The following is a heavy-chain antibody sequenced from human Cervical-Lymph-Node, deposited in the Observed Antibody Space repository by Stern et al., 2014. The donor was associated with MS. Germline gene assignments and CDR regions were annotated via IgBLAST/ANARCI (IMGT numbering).Heavy chain of an antibody. CDR1: GYSFTAYY. J-gene: IGHJ6*02. Sequence: VQLVESGAEVKKPGASVKVSCKASGYSFTAYYMHWVRQAPGQGLEWMGWIDPNSCGTKSAHNFQGRVTMTRDTSISTFYMDLSGLTSDDTAVFYCARERHSMDVWGQGTTVTVSS. V-gene: IGHV1-2*07. CDR2: IDPNSCGT. CDR3: ARERHSMDV.